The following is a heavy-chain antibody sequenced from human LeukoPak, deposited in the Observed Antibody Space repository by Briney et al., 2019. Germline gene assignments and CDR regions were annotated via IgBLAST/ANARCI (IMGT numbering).Heavy chain of an antibody. CDR1: GFTFSSYA. V-gene: IGHV3-23*01. D-gene: IGHD3-10*01. CDR3: ANEAYYYGSGSSLPDY. CDR2: ISGSGGST. Sequence: GGSLRLSCAASGFTFSSYAMSWVRQAPGKGLEWVSAISGSGGSTYYADSVKGRFTISRDNSKNTLYLQMNSLRAEDTAVYYCANEAYYYGSGSSLPDYWGQGTLVTVSS. J-gene: IGHJ4*02.